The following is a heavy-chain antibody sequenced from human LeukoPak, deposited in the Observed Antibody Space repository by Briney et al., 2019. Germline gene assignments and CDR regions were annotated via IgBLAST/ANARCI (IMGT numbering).Heavy chain of an antibody. J-gene: IGHJ4*02. CDR2: ISAYNGRT. Sequence: ASVKVSCKASGYTFTSYGISWVRQAPGQGLEWVGWISAYNGRTYYAQKFQGRVTMTTDTSTTTAYMELRGLRSDDTAVYYCARALAVTGRGPRDFDFWGQGTLVTVSS. V-gene: IGHV1-18*01. D-gene: IGHD6-19*01. CDR1: GYTFTSYG. CDR3: ARALAVTGRGPRDFDF.